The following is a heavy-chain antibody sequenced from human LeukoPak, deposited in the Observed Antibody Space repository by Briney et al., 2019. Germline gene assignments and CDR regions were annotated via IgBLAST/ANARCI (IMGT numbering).Heavy chain of an antibody. D-gene: IGHD6-13*01. V-gene: IGHV3-48*01. J-gene: IGHJ4*02. CDR2: ISSSGRTF. CDR1: GFAFRTYG. CDR3: ARDSRGSSWFFDY. Sequence: GGSLRLSCAASGFAFRTYGMHWVRQAPGKGLEWVSYISSSGRTFYYADSVKGRFTISRDNGKNSLYLQMNSLRVEDTAVYYCARDSRGSSWFFDYWGQGALVTVSS.